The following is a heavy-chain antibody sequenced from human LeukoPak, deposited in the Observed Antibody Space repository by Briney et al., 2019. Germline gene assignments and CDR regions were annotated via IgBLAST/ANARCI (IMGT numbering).Heavy chain of an antibody. V-gene: IGHV3-7*01. CDR3: ARVDGLDSSGYYYFDY. J-gene: IGHJ4*02. CDR1: GFTLSSYW. CDR2: IKEDGSEK. Sequence: PGGSLRLSCAASGFTLSSYWLSWVRQAPGKGLEWVANIKEDGSEKYYVDSVKGRFTVSRDNAKNSLYLQMNSLRAEDTAVYYCARVDGLDSSGYYYFDYWGQGTLVTVSS. D-gene: IGHD3-22*01.